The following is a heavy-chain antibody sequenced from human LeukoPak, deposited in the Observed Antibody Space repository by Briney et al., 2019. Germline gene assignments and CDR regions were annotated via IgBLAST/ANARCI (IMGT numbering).Heavy chain of an antibody. CDR1: GHTFTGYY. CDR3: ARVSGRDYDYGDCLDY. D-gene: IGHD4-17*01. V-gene: IGHV1-2*02. CDR2: INPNSGGT. J-gene: IGHJ4*02. Sequence: GASVKVSCKASGHTFTGYYMHWVRQAPGQGLEWMGWINPNSGGTNYAQKFQGRVTMTRDTSISTAYMELSRLRSDDTAVYYCARVSGRDYDYGDCLDYWGQGTLVTVSS.